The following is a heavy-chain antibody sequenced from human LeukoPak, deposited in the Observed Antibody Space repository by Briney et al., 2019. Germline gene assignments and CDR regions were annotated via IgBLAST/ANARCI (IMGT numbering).Heavy chain of an antibody. CDR1: GFTFSSYG. J-gene: IGHJ4*02. V-gene: IGHV3-30*18. Sequence: GGSLRLSCAASGFTFSSYGMHWVRQAPGKGLEWVAVISYDGSNKYYADSVKGRFTISRDNSKETLNLQMNSLRAEDTAIYYCAKVWEAYCGGDRFSPLDYWGQGTLVTVSS. D-gene: IGHD2-21*02. CDR3: AKVWEAYCGGDRFSPLDY. CDR2: ISYDGSNK.